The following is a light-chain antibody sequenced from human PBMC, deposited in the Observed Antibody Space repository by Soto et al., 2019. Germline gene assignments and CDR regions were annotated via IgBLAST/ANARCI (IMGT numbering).Light chain of an antibody. J-gene: IGKJ1*01. V-gene: IGKV4-1*01. CDR1: QSVVFSSNKQSY. CDR2: WAS. CDR3: QQDSNPVT. Sequence: DIVMTQSPDSLAVSLGERPTINCKSSQSVVFSSNKQSYLAWYQQKPGQPPKLLIYWASTRKFGVPERFSGSGSGTDFTLTINSLQAEDVEVYYFQQDSNPVTFGQGTRVEL.